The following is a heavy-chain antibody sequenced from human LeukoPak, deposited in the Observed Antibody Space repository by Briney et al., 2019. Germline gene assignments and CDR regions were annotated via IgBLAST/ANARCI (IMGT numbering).Heavy chain of an antibody. CDR2: ISYDGSNK. CDR3: ARESRGGRYFDWLLAYYYYGMDV. CDR1: GFTFSSYA. D-gene: IGHD3-9*01. J-gene: IGHJ6*02. Sequence: PGRSLRLSCAASGFTFSSYAMHWVRQAPGKGLEWVAVISYDGSNKYYADSVKGRFTISRDNSKNTLYLQMNSLRAEDTAVYYCARESRGGRYFDWLLAYYYYGMDVWGQGTTVTVSS. V-gene: IGHV3-30*04.